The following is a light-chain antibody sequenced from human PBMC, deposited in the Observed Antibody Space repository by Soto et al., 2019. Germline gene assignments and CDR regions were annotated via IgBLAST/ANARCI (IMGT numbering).Light chain of an antibody. CDR3: KSYAGSNTYV. CDR2: EVV. V-gene: IGLV2-8*01. Sequence: QSALTQPPSASGSPGQSFTISCTLTRNDIGAYEFVSWYQHHPGKAPKLIIYEVVQRPSGVPDRFSGSKSGNTASLTVSGLQAADEADYYCKSYAGSNTYVFGTGTKVTVL. CDR1: RNDIGAYEF. J-gene: IGLJ1*01.